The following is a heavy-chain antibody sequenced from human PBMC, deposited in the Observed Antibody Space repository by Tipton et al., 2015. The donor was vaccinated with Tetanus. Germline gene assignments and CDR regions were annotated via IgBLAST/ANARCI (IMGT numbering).Heavy chain of an antibody. D-gene: IGHD3-10*01. J-gene: IGHJ6*02. V-gene: IGHV5-51*01. CDR2: IYPGDSDT. CDR1: GYYFSSYW. CDR3: ARRGYYGSESFYNLGMDV. Sequence: QLVQSGAEVKKPGESLKISCKGSGYYFSSYWIAWVRQMPGKGLEWMGIIYPGDSDTRYSPSFQGQVTISADRSISTAYLEWSRLKASDTAMYYCARRGYYGSESFYNLGMDVWGQGTTVTVSS.